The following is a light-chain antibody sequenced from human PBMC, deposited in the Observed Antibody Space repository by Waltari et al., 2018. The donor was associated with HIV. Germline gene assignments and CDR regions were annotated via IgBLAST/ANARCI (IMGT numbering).Light chain of an antibody. CDR2: DVS. V-gene: IGLV2-14*01. CDR1: SSDVGGYNY. CDR3: SSYTSSSTLV. J-gene: IGLJ2*01. Sequence: QSALTQPASVSGSPGQSITIPCTGTSSDVGGYNYTSWYQQHPGKAPKLMIYDVSKRPSGVSNRFSGSKSGNTASLTISGLQAEDEADYYCSSYTSSSTLVFGGGTKLTVL.